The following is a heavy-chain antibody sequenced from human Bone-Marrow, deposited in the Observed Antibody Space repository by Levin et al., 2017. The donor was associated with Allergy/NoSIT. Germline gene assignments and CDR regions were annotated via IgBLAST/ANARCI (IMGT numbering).Heavy chain of an antibody. Sequence: ESLKISCTVSGGSISSYYWSWIRQPPGKGLEWIGYIYYSGSTNYNPSLKSRVTISVDTSKNQFSLKLSSVTAADTAVYYCASFSGDFWSGSDAFDIWGQGTMVTVSS. V-gene: IGHV4-59*01. CDR2: IYYSGST. CDR1: GGSISSYY. CDR3: ASFSGDFWSGSDAFDI. D-gene: IGHD3-3*01. J-gene: IGHJ3*02.